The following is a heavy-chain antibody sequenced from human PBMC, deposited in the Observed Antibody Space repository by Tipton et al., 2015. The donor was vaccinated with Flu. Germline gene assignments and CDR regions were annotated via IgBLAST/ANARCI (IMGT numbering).Heavy chain of an antibody. Sequence: TLSLTCTVSGGSISSSSYYWGWIRQPPGKGLEWIGNIHYSGSTYYNPSLKSRVTISVDTSKNQFSLKLSSVTAADTAVYYCARVGGYSYGPVDPWGQGTLVTVSP. D-gene: IGHD5-18*01. V-gene: IGHV4-39*07. CDR2: IHYSGST. J-gene: IGHJ5*02. CDR3: ARVGGYSYGPVDP. CDR1: GGSISSSSYY.